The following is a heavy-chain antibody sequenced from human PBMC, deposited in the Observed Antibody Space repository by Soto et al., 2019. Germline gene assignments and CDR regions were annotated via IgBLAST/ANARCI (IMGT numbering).Heavy chain of an antibody. Sequence: ASVKVSCKASGYTFTSYAMHWVRQAPGQRLEWMGWINAGNGNTKYSQKFQGRVTITRDTSASTAYMELSSLRSEDTAVYYCARAPVPTEDWFDPWGQGTLVTVSS. V-gene: IGHV1-3*01. J-gene: IGHJ5*02. CDR2: INAGNGNT. CDR1: GYTFTSYA. CDR3: ARAPVPTEDWFDP.